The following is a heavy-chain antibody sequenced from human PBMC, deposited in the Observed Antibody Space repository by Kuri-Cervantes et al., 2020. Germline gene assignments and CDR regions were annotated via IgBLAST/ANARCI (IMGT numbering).Heavy chain of an antibody. D-gene: IGHD3-3*01. J-gene: IGHJ4*02. V-gene: IGHV3-30*03. CDR3: ARDVGVAAFDS. CDR2: ISYDGSNK. Sequence: GESLKISCAASGFTLSSYGMHWVRQAPGKGLEWVAVISYDGSNKYYADSVKGRFTISRDNAKMSVDLQMNSLRVEDTAVYYCARDVGVAAFDSWGQGTLVTVSS. CDR1: GFTLSSYG.